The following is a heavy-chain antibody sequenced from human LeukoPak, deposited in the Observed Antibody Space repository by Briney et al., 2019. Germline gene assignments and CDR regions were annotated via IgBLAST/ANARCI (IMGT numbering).Heavy chain of an antibody. J-gene: IGHJ4*02. D-gene: IGHD3-10*01. V-gene: IGHV4-61*02. CDR2: IYTSGST. Sequence: SETLSLTCTVSGGSISSGSYYWSWLRQPAGKGLEWIGRIYTSGSTNYNPSLKSRVTISVDTSKNQFSLKLSSVTAADTAVYYCARDHRITMADYWGQGTLVTVSS. CDR3: ARDHRITMADY. CDR1: GGSISSGSYY.